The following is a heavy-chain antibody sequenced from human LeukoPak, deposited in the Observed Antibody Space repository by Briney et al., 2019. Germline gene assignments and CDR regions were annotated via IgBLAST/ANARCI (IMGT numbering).Heavy chain of an antibody. CDR3: AREPDYYDSSGSEAFDI. Sequence: SETLSLTCTVSGGSISSYYWSWIRQPPGKGLEWIGYIYYSGSTNYNPSLKSRVTISVDTSKNQFSLKLSSVTAADTAVYYCAREPDYYDSSGSEAFDIWGQGTMVTVSS. CDR1: GGSISSYY. D-gene: IGHD3-22*01. CDR2: IYYSGST. J-gene: IGHJ3*02. V-gene: IGHV4-59*01.